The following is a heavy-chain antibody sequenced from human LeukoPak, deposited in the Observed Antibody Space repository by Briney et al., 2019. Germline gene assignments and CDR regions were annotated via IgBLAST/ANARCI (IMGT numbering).Heavy chain of an antibody. J-gene: IGHJ4*02. Sequence: GGSLRLSCAASGFTFSSYAMHWVRQAPGKGLEWVAVISYDGSNKYYAGSVKGRFTISRDNSKNTLYPQMNSLRAEDTAVYYCAAKGNYFDYWGQGTLVTVSS. CDR2: ISYDGSNK. CDR3: AAKGNYFDY. CDR1: GFTFSSYA. V-gene: IGHV3-30-3*01.